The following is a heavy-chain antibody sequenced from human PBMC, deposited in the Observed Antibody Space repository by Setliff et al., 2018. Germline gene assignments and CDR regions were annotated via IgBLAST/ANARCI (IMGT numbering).Heavy chain of an antibody. V-gene: IGHV4-59*08. J-gene: IGHJ5*02. CDR2: RHDNGER. CDR3: GRGFSRIEGWGNWFDP. D-gene: IGHD2-15*01. CDR1: PGSISRHY. Sequence: SETLSLTCTVSPGSISRHYWSWFRQAPGKGLEWIGYRHDNGERDYNPSLGSRVTISVDTSKNQISLKLTSVTAADTAVYYCGRGFSRIEGWGNWFDPWGQGILVTVSS.